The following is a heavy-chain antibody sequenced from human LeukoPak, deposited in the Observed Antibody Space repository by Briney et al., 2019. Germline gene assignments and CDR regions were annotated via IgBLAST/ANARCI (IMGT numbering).Heavy chain of an antibody. J-gene: IGHJ4*02. CDR3: ARSGGYSSPFAF. CDR2: IYHSGST. V-gene: IGHV4-59*08. CDR1: DGSVSNYY. Sequence: SETLSLTCTVSDGSVSNYYWSWIRQPPGKGLEWIGSIYHSGSTYYNPSLKSRVTISVDTSKNQFSLKLSSVTAADTAVYYCARSGGYSSPFAFWGQGSLVTVSS. D-gene: IGHD3-10*01.